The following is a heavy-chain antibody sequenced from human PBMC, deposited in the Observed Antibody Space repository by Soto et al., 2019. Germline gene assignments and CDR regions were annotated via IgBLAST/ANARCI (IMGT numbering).Heavy chain of an antibody. CDR3: ARAIMITFGGVIAGLDAFDI. Sequence: KTSETLSLTCTVSGGSISSGGYYWSRIRQHPGKGLEWIGYIYYSGSTYYNPSLKSRVTISVDTSKNQFSLKLSSVTAADTAVYYCARAIMITFGGVIAGLDAFDIWGQGTMVTV. D-gene: IGHD3-16*02. J-gene: IGHJ3*02. V-gene: IGHV4-31*03. CDR2: IYYSGST. CDR1: GGSISSGGYY.